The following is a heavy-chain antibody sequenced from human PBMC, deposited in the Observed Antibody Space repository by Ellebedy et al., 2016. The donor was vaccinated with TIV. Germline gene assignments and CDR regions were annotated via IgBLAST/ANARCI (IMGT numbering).Heavy chain of an antibody. D-gene: IGHD1/OR15-1a*01. Sequence: MPGGSLRLSCTVSGGSLSTYYWSLIRQPPGKGLEWIGYIYYSGSAKYNPSLKSRVSMSVEPSNNLVSLKGTSVTAADTAVDYCARVMNGNNNGYYGMDVWGKGTPVTVFS. V-gene: IGHV4-59*01. CDR1: GGSLSTYY. CDR3: ARVMNGNNNGYYGMDV. CDR2: IYYSGSA. J-gene: IGHJ6*04.